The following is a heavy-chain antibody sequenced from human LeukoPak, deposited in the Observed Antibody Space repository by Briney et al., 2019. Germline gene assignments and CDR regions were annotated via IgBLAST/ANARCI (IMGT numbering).Heavy chain of an antibody. CDR2: ISYDGSDK. CDR1: GFTFSSYG. Sequence: GGSLRLSCATSGFTFSSYGMHWVRQAPGKGLEWVALISYDGSDKYYADSVKGRFTISRDNSKNTLYLQMNSLRAEDTAVYYCAKGVVSIAQAGVGYSDYWGQGTLVTVSS. J-gene: IGHJ4*02. V-gene: IGHV3-30*18. CDR3: AKGVVSIAQAGVGYSDY. D-gene: IGHD6-13*01.